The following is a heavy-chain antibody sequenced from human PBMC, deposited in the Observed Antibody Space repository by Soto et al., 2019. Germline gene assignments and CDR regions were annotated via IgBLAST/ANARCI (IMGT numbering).Heavy chain of an antibody. J-gene: IGHJ6*02. V-gene: IGHV4-38-2*01. D-gene: IGHD6-13*01. CDR3: AGGGYSGSPDV. CDR1: GYSISSGYY. CDR2: IYHSGST. Sequence: SETLSLTCAVSGYSISSGYYWGWIRQPPGKGLEWIGSIYHSGSTYYNPSLKSRVTISVDTSKNQFSLKLSSVTAADTAVYYCAGGGYSGSPDVWGQGTTVTVSS.